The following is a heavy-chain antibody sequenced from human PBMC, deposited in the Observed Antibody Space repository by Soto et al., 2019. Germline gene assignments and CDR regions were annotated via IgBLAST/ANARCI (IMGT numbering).Heavy chain of an antibody. CDR3: ARDSGNCSGGSCYHYGLDY. J-gene: IGHJ4*02. CDR2: IYYSGST. D-gene: IGHD2-15*01. V-gene: IGHV4-31*03. Sequence: PSETLSLTCTVSGGSISSGGYYWSWIRQHPGKGLEWIGYIYYSGSTYYNPSLKSRVTISVDTSKNQFSLKLCSVTAADTAVYYCARDSGNCSGGSCYHYGLDYWGQGTLVTVSS. CDR1: GGSISSGGYY.